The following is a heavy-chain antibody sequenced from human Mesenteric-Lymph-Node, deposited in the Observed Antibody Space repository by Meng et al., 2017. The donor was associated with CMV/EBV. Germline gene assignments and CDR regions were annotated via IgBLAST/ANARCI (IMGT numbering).Heavy chain of an antibody. Sequence: GGSLRLSCAASGFTFSSYWMSWVRQAPGKGLEWVANIAQDGSEKYYVDSVKGRFTISRDNAKNSLYLQMNSLRAEDTAVYYCARDSSAAGTGWFDPWGQGTLVTVSS. V-gene: IGHV3-7*01. CDR3: ARDSSAAGTGWFDP. D-gene: IGHD6-13*01. CDR2: IAQDGSEK. CDR1: GFTFSSYW. J-gene: IGHJ5*02.